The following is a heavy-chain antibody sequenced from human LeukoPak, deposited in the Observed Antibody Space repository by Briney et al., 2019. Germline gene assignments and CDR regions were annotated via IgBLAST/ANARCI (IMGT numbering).Heavy chain of an antibody. CDR1: GFTFSSYS. V-gene: IGHV3-21*01. Sequence: GGSLRLSCAASGFTFSSYSMNWIRQAPGKGLEWVSSISSSSSYIYYADSVKGRFTISRDNAKNSLYLQMNSLRAEDTAVYYCARGGYSSGWYFAFDIWGQGTMVTVSS. CDR2: ISSSSSYI. J-gene: IGHJ3*02. CDR3: ARGGYSSGWYFAFDI. D-gene: IGHD6-19*01.